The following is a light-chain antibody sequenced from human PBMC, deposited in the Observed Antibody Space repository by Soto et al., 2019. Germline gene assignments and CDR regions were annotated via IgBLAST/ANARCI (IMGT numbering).Light chain of an antibody. V-gene: IGLV1-44*01. CDR3: AAWDDRLNGYV. CDR1: TSNIESNT. J-gene: IGLJ1*01. Sequence: QSVLTQPPSASGTPGQRVTISCSGGTSNIESNTVTWYQQLPGTAPKLVIYSNDDRPSGVPDRFSGSTSGTSASLAISGLQSDDEADYFCAAWDDRLNGYVFGGGTKVTVL. CDR2: SND.